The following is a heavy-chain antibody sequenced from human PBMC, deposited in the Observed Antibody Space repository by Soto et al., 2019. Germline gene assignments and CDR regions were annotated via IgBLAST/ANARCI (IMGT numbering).Heavy chain of an antibody. CDR2: ISSSGSTI. J-gene: IGHJ6*02. CDR3: ARIGCSSTSFYVVYYHYDLMDF. D-gene: IGHD2-2*01. Sequence: GGSLRHSCAASGFTFRSYEMNWVRQAPGKGLEWVSYISSSGSTIYYADSVKGRFTISRDNAKNSLYLQMNSLRAEDTDVYYCARIGCSSTSFYVVYYHYDLMDFWGQRSTVTV. CDR1: GFTFRSYE. V-gene: IGHV3-48*03.